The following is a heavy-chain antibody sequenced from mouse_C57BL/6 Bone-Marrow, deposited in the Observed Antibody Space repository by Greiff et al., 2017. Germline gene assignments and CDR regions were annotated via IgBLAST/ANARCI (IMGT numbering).Heavy chain of an antibody. D-gene: IGHD4-1*01. CDR3: AKLGPHPWFAY. CDR1: GYTFTSYW. J-gene: IGHJ3*01. Sequence: QVQLQQSGAELVMPGASVKLSCKASGYTFTSYWMHWVKQRPGQGLEWIGEIDPSDSYTNYTQKFKGKSTLTVDKSSSTAYMQLSSLTSEDSAVFYCAKLGPHPWFAYWGQGTLVTVSA. CDR2: IDPSDSYT. V-gene: IGHV1-69*01.